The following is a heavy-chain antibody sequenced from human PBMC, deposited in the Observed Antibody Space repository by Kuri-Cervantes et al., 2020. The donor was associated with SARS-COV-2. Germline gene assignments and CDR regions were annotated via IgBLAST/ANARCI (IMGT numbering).Heavy chain of an antibody. CDR2: INPNSGGT. Sequence: ASVKVSCKASGYTFTGYYMHWVRQAPGQGLEWMGWINPNSGGTNYAQKFQGRVTMTRDTSISTAYMELSRLRSDDTAVYYCASKSGYDFWSGYPSSSYYYYYMDVWGKGTTVTVSS. V-gene: IGHV1-2*02. CDR1: GYTFTGYY. J-gene: IGHJ6*03. D-gene: IGHD3-3*01. CDR3: ASKSGYDFWSGYPSSSYYYYYMDV.